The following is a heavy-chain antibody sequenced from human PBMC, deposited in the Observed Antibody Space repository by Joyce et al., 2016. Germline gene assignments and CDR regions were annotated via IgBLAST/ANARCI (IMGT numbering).Heavy chain of an antibody. CDR2: VNPNIGNI. V-gene: IGHV1-8*01. J-gene: IGHJ5*02. CDR1: GYTFTSYD. D-gene: IGHD4-17*01. Sequence: QVQLVQSGAEVKKPGASVKVSCKASGYTFTSYDINWVRQATGQGLEWMGWVNPNIGNIAYAQKFQGRVTMTRNTSMSTAYMELGSLTSEYTAVYYCARERNYGDLSFDPWGQGTLVTVSS. CDR3: ARERNYGDLSFDP.